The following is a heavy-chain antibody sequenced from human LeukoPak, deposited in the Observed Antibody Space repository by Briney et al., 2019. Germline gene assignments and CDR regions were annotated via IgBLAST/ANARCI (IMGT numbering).Heavy chain of an antibody. D-gene: IGHD2-15*01. V-gene: IGHV3-33*08. Sequence: PGGSLRLSCAASGFTFSSYGMHWVRQAPGKGLEWVAVIWYDGSNLYYADSVKGRFTVSRDNSKNTADLHMDDLTAEDTAVYYCAAGTGYCSGGTCYDPFEIWGQGKMVIVSS. CDR3: AAGTGYCSGGTCYDPFEI. J-gene: IGHJ3*02. CDR2: IWYDGSNL. CDR1: GFTFSSYG.